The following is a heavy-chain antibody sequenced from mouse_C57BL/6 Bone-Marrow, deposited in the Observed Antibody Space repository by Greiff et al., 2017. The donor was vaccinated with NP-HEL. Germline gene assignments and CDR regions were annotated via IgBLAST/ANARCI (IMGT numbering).Heavy chain of an antibody. J-gene: IGHJ4*01. Sequence: QVQLQQSGAELARPGASVKLSCKASGFTFTSYGISWVTQRTGPGLAWIGEIYPRSGNTYYNEKFKGKATLTADKSSSTAYMELRSLTSEDSAVYFCARFVDYWGQGTSVTVSS. CDR2: IYPRSGNT. V-gene: IGHV1-81*01. CDR3: ARFVDY. CDR1: GFTFTSYG.